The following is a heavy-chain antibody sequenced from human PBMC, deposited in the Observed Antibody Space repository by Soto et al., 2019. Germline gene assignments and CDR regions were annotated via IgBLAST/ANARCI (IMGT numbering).Heavy chain of an antibody. CDR2: ISGSGGST. CDR1: GFTFSSYA. D-gene: IGHD6-6*01. CDR3: AKDTIAARSFDY. Sequence: PGGSLRLSCSASGFTFSSYAMSWVRQAPGKGLEWVSAISGSGGSTYYADSVKGRFTISRDNSKNTLYLQMNSLRAEDTAVYYCAKDTIAARSFDYWGQGTLVNVSS. V-gene: IGHV3-23*01. J-gene: IGHJ4*02.